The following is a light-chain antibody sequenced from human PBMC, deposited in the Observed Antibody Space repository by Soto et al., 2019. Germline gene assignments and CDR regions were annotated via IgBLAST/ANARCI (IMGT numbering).Light chain of an antibody. CDR3: QQYNNWPGALT. CDR2: GAS. CDR1: QSVSSN. Sequence: EIVMTQSPAPLSVSPGERATLSCRASQSVSSNLAWYQQKPGQAPRLLIYGASTRATGIPARFSGSGSGTEFTLTISSLQSEDFAVYYCQQYNNWPGALTFGGGTKVEIK. J-gene: IGKJ4*01. V-gene: IGKV3-15*01.